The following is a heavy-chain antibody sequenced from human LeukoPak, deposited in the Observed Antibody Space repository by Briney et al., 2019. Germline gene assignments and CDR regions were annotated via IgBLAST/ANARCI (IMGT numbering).Heavy chain of an antibody. CDR1: GFTFSTYA. CDR2: ITGSGDST. D-gene: IGHD5-24*01. V-gene: IGHV3-23*01. Sequence: GGSLRLSCAASGFTFSTYAMSWVRQAPGKGLEWVSTITGSGDSTYYADSVKGRFTISRDNSKNSLYLQMNSLRAEDTAVYYCARDQMGTIRFFDYWGQGTLVTVSS. J-gene: IGHJ4*02. CDR3: ARDQMGTIRFFDY.